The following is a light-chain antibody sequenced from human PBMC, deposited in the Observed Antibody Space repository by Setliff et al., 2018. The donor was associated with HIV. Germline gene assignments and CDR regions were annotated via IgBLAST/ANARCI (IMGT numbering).Light chain of an antibody. CDR1: SSDVGGYNS. Sequence: QSALAQPASVSGSPGQSITLSCTGTSSDVGGYNSVSWYQQHPGKAPKLMIYEVSNRPSGVSNRFSGSKSGNTASLTISGLQAEDEADYYCSSYTFSSTPYVFGTGTKVTVL. J-gene: IGLJ1*01. CDR2: EVS. V-gene: IGLV2-14*01. CDR3: SSYTFSSTPYV.